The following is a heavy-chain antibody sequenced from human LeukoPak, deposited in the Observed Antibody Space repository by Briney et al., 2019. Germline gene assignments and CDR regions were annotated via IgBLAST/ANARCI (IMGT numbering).Heavy chain of an antibody. CDR2: INWNGGST. V-gene: IGHV3-20*04. J-gene: IGHJ3*02. D-gene: IGHD3-10*01. CDR3: ARSMVRGEIAAFDI. Sequence: GGSLRLSCAASGFTFDDYGMSWVRQAPGKGLEWVSGINWNGGSTGYADSVKGRFTISRDNAKNTLYLQMNSLRAEDTAVYYCARSMVRGEIAAFDIWGQGTMVTVSS. CDR1: GFTFDDYG.